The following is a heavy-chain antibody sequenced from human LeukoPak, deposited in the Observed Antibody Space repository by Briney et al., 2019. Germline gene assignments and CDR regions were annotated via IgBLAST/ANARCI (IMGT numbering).Heavy chain of an antibody. J-gene: IGHJ6*02. V-gene: IGHV5-51*01. D-gene: IGHD3-10*01. Sequence: GESLKISCKGSGYSFTSYWIGWVCQMPGKGLEWMGIIYPGDSDTRYSPSFQGQVTISADKSISTAYLQWSSLKASDTAMYYCARLMVRGVITEYGMDVWGQGTTVTVSS. CDR2: IYPGDSDT. CDR3: ARLMVRGVITEYGMDV. CDR1: GYSFTSYW.